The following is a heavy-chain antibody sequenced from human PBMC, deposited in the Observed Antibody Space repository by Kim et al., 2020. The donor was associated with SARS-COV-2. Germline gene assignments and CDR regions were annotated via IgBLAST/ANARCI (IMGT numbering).Heavy chain of an antibody. Sequence: SETLSLTCAVYGGSFSGYYWSWIRQPPGKGLEWIGEINHSGSTNYNPSLKSRVTISVDTSKNQFSLKLSSVTAADTAVYYCARLLGRWLQSGTDYWGQGTLVTVSS. V-gene: IGHV4-34*01. CDR2: INHSGST. D-gene: IGHD5-12*01. CDR1: GGSFSGYY. CDR3: ARLLGRWLQSGTDY. J-gene: IGHJ4*02.